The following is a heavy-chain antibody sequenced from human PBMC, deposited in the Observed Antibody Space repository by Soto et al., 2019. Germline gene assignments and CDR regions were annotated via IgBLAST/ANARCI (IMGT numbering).Heavy chain of an antibody. V-gene: IGHV3-48*02. CDR1: GFKISSSS. J-gene: IGHJ6*02. CDR3: AGYYYDSSGYDGMDV. Sequence: PGGSLRLSCAAFGFKISSSSMNWVRQAPGRGLEWVAYVSGSGSNTLYADSVKGRFTVSRDTAKNALYLQMSGLRDEDRAVYYCAGYYYDSSGYDGMDVWGQGTTVTVSS. CDR2: VSGSGSNT. D-gene: IGHD3-22*01.